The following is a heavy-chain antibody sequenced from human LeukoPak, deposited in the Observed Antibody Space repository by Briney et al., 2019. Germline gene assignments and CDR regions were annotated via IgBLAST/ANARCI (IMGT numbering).Heavy chain of an antibody. CDR2: INPNSGGT. J-gene: IGHJ5*02. CDR3: ARHPDIVVVPAAIWFDP. CDR1: GYTFTGYY. D-gene: IGHD2-2*02. Sequence: ASVKVSCKASGYTFTGYYMHWVRQAPGQGLEWMGWINPNSGGTNYAQKFQGRVTMTRHTSISTAYMELSRLRSDDTAVYYCARHPDIVVVPAAIWFDPWGQGTLVTVSS. V-gene: IGHV1-2*02.